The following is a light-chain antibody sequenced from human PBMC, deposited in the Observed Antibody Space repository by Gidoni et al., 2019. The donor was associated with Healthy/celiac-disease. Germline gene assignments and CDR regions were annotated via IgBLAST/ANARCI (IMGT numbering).Light chain of an antibody. CDR3: QQYGSSPL. CDR2: GAS. J-gene: IGKJ2*01. Sequence: ESVLTQSPGPLSLSPGERATLSCRASQRVSSRDLARYQQKPGQAPRLLIYGASSRATGIPDSFSGSVSGTDFTLTISRLEPEDFAVYYCQQYGSSPLFGQGTKLEIK. CDR1: QRVSSRD. V-gene: IGKV3-20*01.